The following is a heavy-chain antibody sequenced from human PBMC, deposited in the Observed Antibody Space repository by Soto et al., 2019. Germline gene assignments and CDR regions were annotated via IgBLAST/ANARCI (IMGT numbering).Heavy chain of an antibody. CDR1: GFTFSSYG. D-gene: IGHD3-22*01. CDR3: AKETHSSGYGSYFDY. CDR2: ISKDGGTK. V-gene: IGHV3-30*18. Sequence: QVQLVESGGGVVQPGGSLRLSCAASGFTFSSYGMHWVRQAPGKGLEWVAVISKDGGTKYDADSVKGRFTISRDNSKNTLYLQMNSLRAEDTAVYYCAKETHSSGYGSYFDYWGQGTLVTVSS. J-gene: IGHJ4*02.